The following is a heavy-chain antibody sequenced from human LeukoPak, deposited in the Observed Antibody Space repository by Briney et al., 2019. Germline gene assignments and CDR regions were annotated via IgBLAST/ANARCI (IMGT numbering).Heavy chain of an antibody. CDR3: AKDKVAAAAGSYYYYGMDV. Sequence: RGSLRLSCAASGFTFADYAMHWGREAPGKGLEWVSLISGDGGSTYYADSVKGRFTISRDSSKNSLYLQMNSLRTDDTALYYCAKDKVAAAAGSYYYYGMDVWGQGTTVTVSS. D-gene: IGHD6-13*01. CDR1: GFTFADYA. V-gene: IGHV3-43*02. J-gene: IGHJ6*02. CDR2: ISGDGGST.